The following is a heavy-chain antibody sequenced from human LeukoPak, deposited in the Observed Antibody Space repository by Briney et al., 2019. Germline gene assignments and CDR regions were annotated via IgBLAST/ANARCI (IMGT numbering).Heavy chain of an antibody. V-gene: IGHV1-24*01. CDR2: FDPEDGET. CDR1: GYTLTELS. CDR3: ARGVPTDFWSGYYSGDLDY. J-gene: IGHJ4*02. D-gene: IGHD3-3*01. Sequence: ASVKVSCKVSGYTLTELSMHWVRQAPGKGLEWTGGFDPEDGETIYAQKFQGRVTMTEDTSTDTAYMELSSLRSEDTAVYYCARGVPTDFWSGYYSGDLDYWGQGTLVTVSS.